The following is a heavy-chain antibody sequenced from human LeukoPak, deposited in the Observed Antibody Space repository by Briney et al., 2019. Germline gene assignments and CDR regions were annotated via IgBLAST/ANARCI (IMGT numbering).Heavy chain of an antibody. V-gene: IGHV1-18*01. J-gene: IGHJ3*01. Sequence: GASVKVSCKASGYTFTNYGISWVRQAPGQGLEWMGWISGHNGNTEYAQKLQGRVTMTTDTSTSTAYMELRSLSSDGTAVYYCARDGLSGLEAFAFWGQGTMVTVSS. CDR2: ISGHNGNT. D-gene: IGHD3/OR15-3a*01. CDR3: ARDGLSGLEAFAF. CDR1: GYTFTNYG.